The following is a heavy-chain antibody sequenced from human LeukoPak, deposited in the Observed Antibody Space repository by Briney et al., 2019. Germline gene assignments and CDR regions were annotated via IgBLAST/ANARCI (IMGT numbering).Heavy chain of an antibody. CDR3: AKDVVSPGGGWGYYFDY. J-gene: IGHJ4*02. CDR1: GFTFDDYT. CDR2: ISWDGGST. Sequence: PGGSLRLSCAASGFTFDDYTMHWARQAPGKGLEWVSLISWDGGSTYYADSVKGRFTISRDNSKNSLYLQMNSLRTEDTALYYCAKDVVSPGGGWGYYFDYWGQGTLVTVSS. D-gene: IGHD3-10*01. V-gene: IGHV3-43*01.